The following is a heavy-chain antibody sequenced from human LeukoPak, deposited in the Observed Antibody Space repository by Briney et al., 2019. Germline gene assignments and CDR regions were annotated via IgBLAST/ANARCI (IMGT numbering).Heavy chain of an antibody. CDR1: GFTFSSYT. CDR2: IAGSSGYI. Sequence: PGGSLRLACAASGFTFSSYTMNWVRQAPGKGLEWVSSIAGSSGYISYADSVKGRFTISRDNAKKSLYLQMTSLTAEDTAVYYCARDRGAYCGGDCYLGFDYWGRGTLVTVSS. D-gene: IGHD2-21*02. V-gene: IGHV3-21*01. J-gene: IGHJ4*01. CDR3: ARDRGAYCGGDCYLGFDY.